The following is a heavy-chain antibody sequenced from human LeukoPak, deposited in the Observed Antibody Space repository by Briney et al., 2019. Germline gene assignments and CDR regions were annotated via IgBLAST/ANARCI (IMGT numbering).Heavy chain of an antibody. D-gene: IGHD3-22*01. CDR3: ARYYYDSSGYYPGSYYYYGMDV. CDR1: GFTFSDYY. J-gene: IGHJ6*02. CDR2: ISSSGSTI. Sequence: GGSLRLSCAASGFTFSDYYMSWIRQAPGKGLEWVSYISSSGSTIYYADSVKGRFTISRGNAKNSLYLQMNSLRAEDTAVYYCARYYYDSSGYYPGSYYYYGMDVWGQGTTVTVSS. V-gene: IGHV3-11*01.